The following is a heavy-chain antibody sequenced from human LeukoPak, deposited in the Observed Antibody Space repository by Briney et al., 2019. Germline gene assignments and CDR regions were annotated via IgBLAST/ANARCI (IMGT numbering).Heavy chain of an antibody. CDR2: TYYSGST. V-gene: IGHV4-39*01. D-gene: IGHD3-10*01. J-gene: IGHJ4*02. CDR1: GGSIGNSGYY. CDR3: ARTPRHYSLVDY. Sequence: PSETLSLTCTVSGGSIGNSGYYWGWIRQPPGKGLEWIGSTYYSGSTYYNPSLKSRVTISVDTSKNQFSLNLSSVTAADTAVYYCARTPRHYSLVDYWGQGTLVTVSS.